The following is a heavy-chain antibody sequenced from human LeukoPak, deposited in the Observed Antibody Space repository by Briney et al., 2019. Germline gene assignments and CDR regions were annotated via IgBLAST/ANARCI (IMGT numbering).Heavy chain of an antibody. CDR2: IKQDGSEK. D-gene: IGHD1-26*01. CDR1: GFTFSSYW. V-gene: IGHV3-7*01. Sequence: PGGSLRLSCAASGFTFSSYWMSWVRQAPGKGLEWVANIKQDGSEKYYVDSVKGRFTISRDNAENSLYLQMNSLRAEDTAVYYCARDKIAGATNFDYWGQGTLVTVSS. J-gene: IGHJ4*02. CDR3: ARDKIAGATNFDY.